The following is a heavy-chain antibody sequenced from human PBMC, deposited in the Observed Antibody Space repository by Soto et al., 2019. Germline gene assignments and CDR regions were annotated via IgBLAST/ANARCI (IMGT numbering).Heavy chain of an antibody. Sequence: WTWIRQPPVTALEWIGEINHSGSTNYNPSLTSRVTISVDTSKNQFSLKLNSVTAADTAVYYCARDKITARFDYWGQGTLVTVSS. CDR2: INHSGST. D-gene: IGHD3-10*01. V-gene: IGHV4-34*01. CDR3: ARDKITARFDY. J-gene: IGHJ4*02.